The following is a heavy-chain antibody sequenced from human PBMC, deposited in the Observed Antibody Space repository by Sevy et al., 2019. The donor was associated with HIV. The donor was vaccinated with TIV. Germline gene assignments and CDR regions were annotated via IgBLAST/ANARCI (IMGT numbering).Heavy chain of an antibody. J-gene: IGHJ4*02. Sequence: GESLKISCTVSGFTFSDHYISWIRQAPGKGLEWVSYISSGTTYIEYADSVKGRFTITRDNAKNSLYLQMNSLRAEDTAVYYCARVRYNYGQKYFDFWGQRTLVTVSS. CDR3: ARVRYNYGQKYFDF. V-gene: IGHV3-11*06. CDR1: GFTFSDHY. D-gene: IGHD5-18*01. CDR2: ISSGTTYI.